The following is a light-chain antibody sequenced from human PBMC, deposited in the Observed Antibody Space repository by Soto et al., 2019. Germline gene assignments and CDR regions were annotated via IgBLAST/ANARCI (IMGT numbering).Light chain of an antibody. V-gene: IGKV1-9*01. J-gene: IGKJ5*01. CDR2: AAS. CDR3: QQLNSYPST. Sequence: DIQLTQSPSFLSASVGDRVTITCRASQGISSYLAWYQQKPGKAPKLLIYAASTLQSGVPSRFSGSGSGTEFTLTISSLQPEDFATYYGQQLNSYPSTCGLETRLEIK. CDR1: QGISSY.